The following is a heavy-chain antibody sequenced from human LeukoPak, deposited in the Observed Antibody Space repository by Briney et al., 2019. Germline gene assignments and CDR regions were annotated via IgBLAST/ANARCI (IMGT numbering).Heavy chain of an antibody. Sequence: SVKVSCKASGYTFTGYYMHWVRQAPGQGLEWMGWINPNSGGTNYAQKFQGRVTMTRDTSISTAYMELSRLRSDDTAVYYCARGYYYDSTTLYFDYWGQGTLVTVSS. J-gene: IGHJ4*02. CDR2: INPNSGGT. CDR1: GYTFTGYY. D-gene: IGHD3-22*01. V-gene: IGHV1-2*02. CDR3: ARGYYYDSTTLYFDY.